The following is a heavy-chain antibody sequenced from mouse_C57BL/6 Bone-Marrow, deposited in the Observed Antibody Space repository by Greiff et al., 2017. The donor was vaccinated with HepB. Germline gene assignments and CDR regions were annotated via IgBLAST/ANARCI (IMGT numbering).Heavy chain of an antibody. Sequence: QVQLKESGAELARPGASVKLSCKASGYTFTSYGISWVKQRTGQGLEWIGEIYPRSGNTYYNEKFKGKATLTADKSSSTAYMELRSLTSEDSAVYFCARPIYYYGSPWFAYWGQGTLVTVSA. D-gene: IGHD1-1*01. J-gene: IGHJ3*01. CDR1: GYTFTSYG. CDR2: IYPRSGNT. CDR3: ARPIYYYGSPWFAY. V-gene: IGHV1-81*01.